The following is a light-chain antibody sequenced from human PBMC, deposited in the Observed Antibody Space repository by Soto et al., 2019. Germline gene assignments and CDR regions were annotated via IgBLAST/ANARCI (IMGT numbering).Light chain of an antibody. J-gene: IGKJ1*01. Sequence: DIQMTQSPSTLSASVGDRVTITCRASQSISSWLAWYHQQPGKAPKLLIYDASSFESGVPSRFSGSGSGTEFTLTISSLQPDDFATFYCPQYNAYSPWTFGQGTKVEIK. V-gene: IGKV1-5*01. CDR2: DAS. CDR3: PQYNAYSPWT. CDR1: QSISSW.